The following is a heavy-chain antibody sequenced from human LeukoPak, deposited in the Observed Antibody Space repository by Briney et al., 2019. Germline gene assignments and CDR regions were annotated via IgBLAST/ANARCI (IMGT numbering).Heavy chain of an antibody. Sequence: ASVKVSCKASGYTFTSYYMHWVRQAPGQGLEWMGWINPNSGGTNYAQKFQGRVTMTRDTSISTAYMELSRLRSDDTAVHYCARERTLTSCYDYWGQGTLVTVSS. J-gene: IGHJ4*02. CDR2: INPNSGGT. V-gene: IGHV1-2*02. CDR3: ARERTLTSCYDY. CDR1: GYTFTSYY. D-gene: IGHD2-15*01.